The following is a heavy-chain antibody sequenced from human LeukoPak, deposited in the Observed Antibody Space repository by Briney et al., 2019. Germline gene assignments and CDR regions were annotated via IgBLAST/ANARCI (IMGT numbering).Heavy chain of an antibody. CDR2: ISYDGIDK. J-gene: IGHJ4*02. CDR1: GFTFSTYA. CDR3: AKGSCSSTTCLKTD. Sequence: GGSLRLSCAASGFTFSTYAMHWVRQTPGKGLEWVAVISYDGIDKYYADSVKGRFTISRDNSKNTLYLQMNSLRSEDTAVYYCAKGSCSSTTCLKTDWGQGTPVTVSS. D-gene: IGHD2-2*01. V-gene: IGHV3-30*18.